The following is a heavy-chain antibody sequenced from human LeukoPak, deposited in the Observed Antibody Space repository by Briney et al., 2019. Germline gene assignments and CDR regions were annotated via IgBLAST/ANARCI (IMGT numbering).Heavy chain of an antibody. J-gene: IGHJ4*02. V-gene: IGHV1-2*04. CDR1: GYTFTSYD. Sequence: ASVKVSCKASGYTFTSYDINWVRQAPGQGLEWMGWINPNSGGTNYAQKFQGWVTMTRDTSISTAYMELSRLRSDDTAVYYCAREDIVATTFDYWGQGALVTVSS. CDR3: AREDIVATTFDY. D-gene: IGHD5-12*01. CDR2: INPNSGGT.